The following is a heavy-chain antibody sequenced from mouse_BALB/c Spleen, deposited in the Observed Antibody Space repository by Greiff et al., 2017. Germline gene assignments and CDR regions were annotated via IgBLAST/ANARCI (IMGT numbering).Heavy chain of an antibody. J-gene: IGHJ4*01. CDR2: IYPGDGDT. Sequence: VQLQQSGAELVRPGSSVKISCKASGYAFSSYWMNWVKQRPGQGLEWIGQIYPGDGDTNYNGKFKGKATLTADKSSSTAYMQLSSLTSEDSAVYFCARTHYYCYGQEDDWGQGTSVTVSS. V-gene: IGHV1-80*01. CDR3: ARTHYYCYGQEDD. CDR1: GYAFSSYW. D-gene: IGHD1-2*01.